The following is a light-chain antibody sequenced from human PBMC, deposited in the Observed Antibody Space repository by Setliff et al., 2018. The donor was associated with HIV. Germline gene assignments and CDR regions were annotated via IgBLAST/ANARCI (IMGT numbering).Light chain of an antibody. CDR2: SNS. CDR1: SSNVESNT. Sequence: QSALTQPPSASGTPGQRVTISCSGGSSNVESNTVNWYQQLPGTAPKLLIYSNSPRPSGVSDRFSGSKSGTSASLAISGLQSEDEADYYCAAWDDSLNGYVFGTGTKVTVL. J-gene: IGLJ1*01. V-gene: IGLV1-44*01. CDR3: AAWDDSLNGYV.